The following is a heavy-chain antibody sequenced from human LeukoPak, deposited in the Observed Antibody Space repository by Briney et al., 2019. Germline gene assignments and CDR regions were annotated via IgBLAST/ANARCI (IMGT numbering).Heavy chain of an antibody. Sequence: SETLSLTCTVSGGSISSYYWSWIRQPPGKGLEWIGYIYYSGSTNYNPSLKSRVTISVDTSKNQFSLKLSSVTAADTAVYYCARGGGVKGYYYYMGVWGEGTTVTVSS. J-gene: IGHJ6*03. CDR1: GGSISSYY. CDR3: ARGGGVKGYYYYMGV. V-gene: IGHV4-59*01. D-gene: IGHD3-16*01. CDR2: IYYSGST.